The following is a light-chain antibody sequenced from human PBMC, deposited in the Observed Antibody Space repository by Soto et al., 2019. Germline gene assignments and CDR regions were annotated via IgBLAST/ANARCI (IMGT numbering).Light chain of an antibody. Sequence: EIVMTQSPATLSVSPGERATLSCRASQSVSSNFLAWYQQKPGQAPRLVIYGASSRATGIPDRFSGSGSGTDFTLTISRLEPEDFAVYYCQQYDTSPRTFGRGTKVDIK. CDR2: GAS. V-gene: IGKV3-20*01. CDR1: QSVSSNF. J-gene: IGKJ1*01. CDR3: QQYDTSPRT.